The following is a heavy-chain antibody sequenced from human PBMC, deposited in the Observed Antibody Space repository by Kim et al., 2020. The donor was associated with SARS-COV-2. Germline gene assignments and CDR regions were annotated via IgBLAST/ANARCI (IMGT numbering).Heavy chain of an antibody. CDR2: ISAYNGNT. Sequence: ASVKVSCKASGYTFTSYGISWVRQAPGQGLEWMGWISAYNGNTNYAQKLQGRVTMTTDTSTSTAYMELRSLRSDDTAVYYCARDPWGSPGQITMVRGAYYYSMDVWGQGTTVTVSS. CDR3: ARDPWGSPGQITMVRGAYYYSMDV. J-gene: IGHJ6*02. CDR1: GYTFTSYG. V-gene: IGHV1-18*01. D-gene: IGHD3-10*01.